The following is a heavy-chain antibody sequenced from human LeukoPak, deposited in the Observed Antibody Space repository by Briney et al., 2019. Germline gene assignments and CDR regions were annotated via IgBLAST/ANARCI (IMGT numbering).Heavy chain of an antibody. J-gene: IGHJ4*02. CDR2: INPNSGGT. CDR3: RIVAARPLMYYFDY. CDR1: GYTFTGYY. Sequence: ASVKVSCKASGYTFTGYYMHWVRQAPGQGLEWMRWINPNSGGTNYAQKFQGRVTMTRDTSISTAYMELSRLRSDDTAVYYCRIVAARPLMYYFDYWGQGTLVTVSS. D-gene: IGHD6-6*01. V-gene: IGHV1-2*02.